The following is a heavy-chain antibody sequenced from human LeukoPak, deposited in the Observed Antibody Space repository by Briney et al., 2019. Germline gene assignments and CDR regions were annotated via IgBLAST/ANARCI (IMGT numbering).Heavy chain of an antibody. J-gene: IGHJ5*02. CDR2: IYYSGST. Sequence: SETLSLTCTVFGGSISSYYWSWIRQPPGKGLEWIGYIYYSGSTNYNPSLKSRVTISVDTSKNQFSLKLSSVTAADTAVYYCARSPDRYYWFDPWGQGTLVTVSS. V-gene: IGHV4-59*01. CDR3: ARSPDRYYWFDP. D-gene: IGHD2-15*01. CDR1: GGSISSYY.